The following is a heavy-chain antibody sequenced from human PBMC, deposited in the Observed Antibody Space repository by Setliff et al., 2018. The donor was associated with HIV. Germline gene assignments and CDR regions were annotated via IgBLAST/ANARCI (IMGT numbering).Heavy chain of an antibody. V-gene: IGHV4-61*02. CDR1: GGSITSENYY. CDR3: ARDIHSSPWYGVGGMDV. CDR2: MYSSGST. Sequence: LSLTCTVSGGSITSENYYWNWIRQPAGKGLEGIGRMYSSGSTDYNPSLKSRVTIFVDTSKNQFSLQVTSVTATDTAVYYCARDIHSSPWYGVGGMDVWGQGTTVTVSS. D-gene: IGHD6-13*01. J-gene: IGHJ6*02.